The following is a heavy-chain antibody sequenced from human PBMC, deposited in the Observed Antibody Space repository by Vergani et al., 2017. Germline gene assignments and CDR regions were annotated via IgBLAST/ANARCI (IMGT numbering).Heavy chain of an antibody. J-gene: IGHJ5*02. V-gene: IGHV3-9*02. D-gene: IGHD6-6*01. CDR3: AKDLGTSSGGGWFDP. Sequence: EVQLEESGGGLVLPGRSLRLPCVASGFTSAGYAMHWVRQAPGKGLEWVSGISRNSNSIGYADSVKGRFTISRDNAKNSLYLQMNSLRAEDTALYYCAKDLGTSSGGGWFDPWCQGTLVTVSS. CDR2: ISRNSNSI. CDR1: GFTSAGYA.